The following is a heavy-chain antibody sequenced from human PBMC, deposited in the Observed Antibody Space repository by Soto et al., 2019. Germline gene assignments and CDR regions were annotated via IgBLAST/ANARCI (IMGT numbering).Heavy chain of an antibody. J-gene: IGHJ3*02. V-gene: IGHV3-33*01. D-gene: IGHD2-2*01. CDR1: GFTFSSYG. CDR2: IWYDGSNK. CDR3: ARVRYCSSTSCHPLHDAFDI. Sequence: GGSLRLSCAASGFTFSSYGMHWVRQAPGKGLEWVAVIWYDGSNKYYADSVKGRFTISRDNSKNTLYLQMNSLRAEDTAVYYCARVRYCSSTSCHPLHDAFDIWGQGTMVTVSS.